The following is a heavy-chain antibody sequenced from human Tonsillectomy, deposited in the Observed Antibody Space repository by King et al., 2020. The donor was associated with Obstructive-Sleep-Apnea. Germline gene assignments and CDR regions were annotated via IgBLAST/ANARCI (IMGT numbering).Heavy chain of an antibody. CDR2: ISGSGGST. V-gene: IGHV3-23*04. CDR3: AKGGTITMVRGVPPDY. J-gene: IGHJ4*02. CDR1: GFTFSSYA. Sequence: VQLVESGGGLVQPGGSLRLSCAASGFTFSSYAMSWVRQAPGKGLEWVSAISGSGGSTYYAASLKGRFTISREHSKNTLYRQMNSLRAEDTAVYYCAKGGTITMVRGVPPDYWGQGTLVTVSS. D-gene: IGHD3-10*01.